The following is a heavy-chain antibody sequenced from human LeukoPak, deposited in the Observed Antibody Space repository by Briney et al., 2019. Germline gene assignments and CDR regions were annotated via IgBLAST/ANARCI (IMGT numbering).Heavy chain of an antibody. D-gene: IGHD3-3*01. CDR3: AAPQGGNFWIGYFLDY. Sequence: SVKVSCTASGYTFTSYYMHWVRQAPGQGLEWMGRIIPILGIANYAQKFQGRVTITADKSTSTAYMELSSLRSEDTAVYYCAAPQGGNFWIGYFLDYWGQGTLVTVSS. CDR1: GYTFTSYY. J-gene: IGHJ4*02. V-gene: IGHV1-69*02. CDR2: IIPILGIA.